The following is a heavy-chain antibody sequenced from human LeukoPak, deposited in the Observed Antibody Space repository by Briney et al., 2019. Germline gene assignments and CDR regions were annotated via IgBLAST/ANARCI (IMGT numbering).Heavy chain of an antibody. CDR3: ARDQGYSSSYDY. D-gene: IGHD6-13*01. V-gene: IGHV3-7*01. Sequence: GGSLRFSCAAFVFTFIGYSMNGVRQAPGKGLEWVANIKQDGSEKYYVDSVKGRFTSSRDNAKNSLYLQMNSLRAEDTAMYYCARDQGYSSSYDYWGQGTLVTVS. CDR2: IKQDGSEK. J-gene: IGHJ4*02. CDR1: VFTFIGYS.